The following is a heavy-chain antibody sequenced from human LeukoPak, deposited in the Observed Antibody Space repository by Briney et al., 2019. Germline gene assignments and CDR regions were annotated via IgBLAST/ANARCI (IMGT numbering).Heavy chain of an antibody. CDR3: ARADGDAYSSGWFYY. J-gene: IGHJ4*02. CDR2: INPNSGAT. CDR1: GYTFTGYY. Sequence: GASVKVSCKASGYTFTGYYMHWLRQAPEQGLEWMGWINPNSGATNYAQKFQGRVTMTRDTSINTAYMELSRLRSDDTAVYYCARADGDAYSSGWFYYWGQGTLVTVSS. V-gene: IGHV1-2*02. D-gene: IGHD6-19*01.